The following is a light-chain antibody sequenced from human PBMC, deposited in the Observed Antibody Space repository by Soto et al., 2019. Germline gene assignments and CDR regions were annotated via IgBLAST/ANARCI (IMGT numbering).Light chain of an antibody. CDR3: HHYGSSGT. CDR2: GAS. CDR1: QSVSNNY. Sequence: EIVLTQSPGTLSLSPGERATLSCRASQSVSNNYLAWYQQKPGQAPRLPIYGASNSATSIPDTFSCSGSGTSFTLNISRLKLDDFAVYYCHHYGSSGTFGQGTKVEIE. V-gene: IGKV3-20*01. J-gene: IGKJ1*01.